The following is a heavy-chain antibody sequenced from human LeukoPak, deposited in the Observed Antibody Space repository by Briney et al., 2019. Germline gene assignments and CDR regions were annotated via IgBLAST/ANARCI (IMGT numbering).Heavy chain of an antibody. CDR2: IKPSDGTT. J-gene: IGHJ4*02. CDR3: VREEEGGIFDY. V-gene: IGHV1-46*01. D-gene: IGHD3-16*01. CDR1: GYTFTSYY. Sequence: ASVKVSCKASGYTFTSYYMHWVRQAPGQGLEWMGIIKPSDGTTGYAQKFQGRVTMTRDTSTSTVYMELSSLRPEDTALYYCVREEEGGIFDYWGQGTLVTVSS.